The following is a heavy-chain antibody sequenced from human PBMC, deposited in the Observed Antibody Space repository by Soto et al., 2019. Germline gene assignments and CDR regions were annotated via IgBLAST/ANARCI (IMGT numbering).Heavy chain of an antibody. J-gene: IGHJ4*02. Sequence: SETLSLTCTVSGGPISSYYWSWIRQPPGKGLEWIGYIFYSGSTNYNPSLKSRVIISVDTSKNQVSLKLSSVTAADTAVYWCARDGNIAAAGMGFDYCGQGTLVTVSS. CDR3: ARDGNIAAAGMGFDY. CDR1: GGPISSYY. D-gene: IGHD6-13*01. V-gene: IGHV4-59*01. CDR2: IFYSGST.